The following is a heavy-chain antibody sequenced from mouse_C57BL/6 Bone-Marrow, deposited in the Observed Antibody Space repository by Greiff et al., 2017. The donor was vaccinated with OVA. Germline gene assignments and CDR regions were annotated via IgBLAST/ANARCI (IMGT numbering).Heavy chain of an antibody. CDR3: ARWYYGSSYGRFDY. CDR1: GYTFTSYG. CDR2: IYPRSGNT. J-gene: IGHJ2*01. D-gene: IGHD1-1*01. V-gene: IGHV1-81*01. Sequence: VKLMESGAELARPGASVKLSCKASGYTFTSYGISWVKQRTGQGLEWIGEIYPRSGNTYYNEKFKGKATLTADKSSSTAYMELRSLTSEDSAVYFCARWYYGSSYGRFDYWGQGTTLTVSS.